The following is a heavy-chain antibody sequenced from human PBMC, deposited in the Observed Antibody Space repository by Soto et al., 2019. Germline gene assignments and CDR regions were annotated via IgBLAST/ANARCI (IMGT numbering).Heavy chain of an antibody. V-gene: IGHV1-18*01. J-gene: IGHJ4*02. D-gene: IGHD3-9*01. Sequence: QVQLVQSGHEVTMLGASVKVSCKTSGYTFIAYGLAWLRQAPGQRPEWLGWVGTANANTNYAEKFQGRVTMTSDRSTTTTYMELRSLRSDDTAVYYCARELNTDPTAYYSFAYWGQGTLVTVSS. CDR1: GYTFIAYG. CDR3: ARELNTDPTAYYSFAY. CDR2: VGTANANT.